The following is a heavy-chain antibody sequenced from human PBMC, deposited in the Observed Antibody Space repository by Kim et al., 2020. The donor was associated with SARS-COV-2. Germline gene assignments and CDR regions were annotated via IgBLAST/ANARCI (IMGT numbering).Heavy chain of an antibody. J-gene: IGHJ4*02. CDR3: ARSRARTGGGHDY. Sequence: YSPHHKSRVTISVDTTKNQFSLKVSSVTAADTAVYYCARSRARTGGGHDYWGQGTLVTVSS. V-gene: IGHV4-31*02. D-gene: IGHD7-27*01.